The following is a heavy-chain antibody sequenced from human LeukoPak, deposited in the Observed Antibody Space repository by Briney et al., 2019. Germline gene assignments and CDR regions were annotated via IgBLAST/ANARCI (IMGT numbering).Heavy chain of an antibody. CDR2: ISYDGSNK. J-gene: IGHJ3*02. V-gene: IGHV3-30-3*01. Sequence: TGGSLRLTCAASGFTFSSYAMHWVRQAPGKGLEWVAVISYDGSNKYYADSVKGRFTISRDNSKNTLYLQMNSLRAEDTAVYYCARVLGAFDIWGQGTMVTVSS. CDR3: ARVLGAFDI. CDR1: GFTFSSYA.